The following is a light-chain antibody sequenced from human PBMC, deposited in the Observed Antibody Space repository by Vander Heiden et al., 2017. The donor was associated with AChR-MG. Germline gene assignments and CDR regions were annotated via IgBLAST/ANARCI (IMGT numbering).Light chain of an antibody. J-gene: IGLJ2*01. CDR3: QVWDTSTDQPV. CDR2: HDS. Sequence: SYVLTQPPSVSVAPGKTARITCGGNNIGSKSVHWYQQKPGQAHVAGIEHDSDRPSGIPERFSGSNSGNKDILTISRVEAGDEADYDCQVWDTSTDQPVFGGGTKLTV. V-gene: IGLV3-21*04. CDR1: NIGSKS.